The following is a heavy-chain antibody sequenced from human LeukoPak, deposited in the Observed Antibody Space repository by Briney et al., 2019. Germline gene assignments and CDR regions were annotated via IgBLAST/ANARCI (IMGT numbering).Heavy chain of an antibody. Sequence: ASVKVSCKASGYTFTGYYMHWVRQAPGQGLEWMGWINPNSGGTNYAQKFQGRVTMTRDTSISTAYMELSRLRSDDTAVYYCARDFIVVVPASMGYWGQGTLVTVSS. V-gene: IGHV1-2*02. J-gene: IGHJ4*02. CDR1: GYTFTGYY. CDR3: ARDFIVVVPASMGY. D-gene: IGHD2-2*01. CDR2: INPNSGGT.